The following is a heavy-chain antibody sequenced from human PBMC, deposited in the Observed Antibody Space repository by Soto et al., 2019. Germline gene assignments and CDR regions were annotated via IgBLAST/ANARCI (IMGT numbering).Heavy chain of an antibody. CDR1: GFTFTSSA. V-gene: IGHV1-58*01. J-gene: IGHJ6*02. Sequence: GASVKVSCKASGFTFTSSAVQWVRQARGQRLEWIGWIVVGSGNTNYAQKFQERVTITRDMSTSTAYMELSSLRSEDTAVYYCAADNGFGPVNAFYYYGMDVWGQGTTVTISS. CDR3: AADNGFGPVNAFYYYGMDV. CDR2: IVVGSGNT. D-gene: IGHD3-16*01.